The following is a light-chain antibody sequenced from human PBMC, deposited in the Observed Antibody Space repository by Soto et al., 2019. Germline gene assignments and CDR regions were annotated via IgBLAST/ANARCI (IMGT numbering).Light chain of an antibody. J-gene: IGLJ2*01. CDR3: DSKTTSSTVL. Sequence: QSVLTQPSSMSGSLGQSITISCTGTSSDIGAYEHVSWYQQRPGRAPKVLIYDVRIRPSEVSNRFSGSKSGDTASLTISGLQAEDEAVYYCDSKTTSSTVLFGGGTKLTVL. V-gene: IGLV2-14*03. CDR1: SSDIGAYEH. CDR2: DVR.